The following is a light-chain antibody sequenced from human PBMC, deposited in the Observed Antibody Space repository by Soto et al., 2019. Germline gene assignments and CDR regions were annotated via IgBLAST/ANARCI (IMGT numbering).Light chain of an antibody. V-gene: IGKV3-15*01. CDR3: QQYNSYWT. J-gene: IGKJ1*01. CDR2: GAS. CDR1: QSVSSN. Sequence: EIVMTQSPAPLSVSPGERATLSCRASQSVSSNLAWYQQKPGQAPRLLTYGASTRATGIPARFSGSGSGTEFTLTISSLQPDDFATYYCQQYNSYWTLGQGTKVDIK.